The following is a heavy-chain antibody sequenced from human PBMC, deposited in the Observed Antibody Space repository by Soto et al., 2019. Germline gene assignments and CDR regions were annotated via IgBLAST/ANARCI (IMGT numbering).Heavy chain of an antibody. V-gene: IGHV1-69*13. D-gene: IGHD3-22*01. CDR3: ARDTNYYDSSGYSNWFDP. Sequence: SVKVSCKASGVTFSSYAISWVRQAPGQGLEWMGGIIPIFGTANYAQKFQGRVTITADESTSTAYMGLSSLRSEDTAVYYCARDTNYYDSSGYSNWFDPWGQGTLVTVSS. J-gene: IGHJ5*02. CDR1: GVTFSSYA. CDR2: IIPIFGTA.